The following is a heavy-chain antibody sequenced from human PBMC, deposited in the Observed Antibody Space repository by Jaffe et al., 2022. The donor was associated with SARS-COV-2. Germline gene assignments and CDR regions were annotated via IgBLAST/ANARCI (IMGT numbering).Heavy chain of an antibody. CDR3: ARDRNPAGPPRHLDAFDI. D-gene: IGHD1-1*01. V-gene: IGHV3-21*01. J-gene: IGHJ3*02. Sequence: EVQLVESGGGLVKPGGSLRLSCAASGFTFSSYSMNWVRQAPGKGLEWVSSISSSSSYIYYADSVKGRFTISRDNAKNSLYLQMNSLRAEDTAVYYCARDRNPAGPPRHLDAFDIWGQGTMVTVSS. CDR1: GFTFSSYS. CDR2: ISSSSSYI.